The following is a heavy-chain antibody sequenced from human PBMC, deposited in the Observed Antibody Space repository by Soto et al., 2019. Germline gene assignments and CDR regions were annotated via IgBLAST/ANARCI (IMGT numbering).Heavy chain of an antibody. CDR1: GYSFTSYW. V-gene: IGHV5-51*01. CDR3: ARDSGSYYFDY. D-gene: IGHD1-26*01. Sequence: GESLKISCKGSGYSFTSYWIGWGRQMPGKGLEWMGIIYPGDSDTRYSPSIQGQVTISADKSISTAYLQWSSLKASDPAVYYCARDSGSYYFDYWGQGTLVTVSS. CDR2: IYPGDSDT. J-gene: IGHJ4*02.